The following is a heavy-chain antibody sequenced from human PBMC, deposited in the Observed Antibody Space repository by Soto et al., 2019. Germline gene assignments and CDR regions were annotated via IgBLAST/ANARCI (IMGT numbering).Heavy chain of an antibody. V-gene: IGHV3-30-3*01. D-gene: IGHD6-13*01. CDR3: ARDGLAAAADVEGNWFDP. CDR1: GFTFSSYA. J-gene: IGHJ5*02. Sequence: QVQLVESGGGVVQPGRSLRLSCAASGFTFSSYAMHSVRQAPGKGLEWVAVISYDGSNKYYADSVKGRFTISRDNSKNTLYLQMNSLRAEDTAVYYCARDGLAAAADVEGNWFDPWGQGTLVTVSS. CDR2: ISYDGSNK.